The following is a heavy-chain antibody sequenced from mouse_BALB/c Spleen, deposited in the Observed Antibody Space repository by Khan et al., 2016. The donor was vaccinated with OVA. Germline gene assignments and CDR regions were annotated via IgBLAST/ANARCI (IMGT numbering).Heavy chain of an antibody. CDR3: TRLAYYYDSEGFAY. D-gene: IGHD1-1*01. V-gene: IGHV5-6*01. CDR2: VSTGGGYT. CDR1: GFTFSPYG. J-gene: IGHJ3*01. Sequence: EVQGVESGGDLVKPGGSLKLSCAASGFTFSPYGMSWVRQTPDKRLEWVATVSTGGGYTYFPDSVKGRFTIPRDNAKNTLYLQMSGLKSEDTAMFYCTRLAYYYDSEGFAYWGQGTLVTVSA.